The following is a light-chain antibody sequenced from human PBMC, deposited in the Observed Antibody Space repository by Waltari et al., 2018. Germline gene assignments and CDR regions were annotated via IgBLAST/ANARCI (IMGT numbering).Light chain of an antibody. CDR1: QGISSY. V-gene: IGKV1-8*01. CDR3: QQYYNYPLT. Sequence: IRMTQSPSSVSASTGDRVPITCRASQGISSYFAWFQQKPGKAPKLLIYAASSLQSGVPSRFSGSGSGTDFTLTISCLQSEDLATYFCQQYYNYPLTFGGGTKVEIK. J-gene: IGKJ4*01. CDR2: AAS.